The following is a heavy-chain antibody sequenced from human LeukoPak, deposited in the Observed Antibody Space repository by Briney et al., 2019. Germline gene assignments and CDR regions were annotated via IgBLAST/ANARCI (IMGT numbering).Heavy chain of an antibody. D-gene: IGHD6-13*01. CDR3: ARSKAAQLVWYADY. Sequence: ASVKVSCKASGYTFTSYGISWVRQAPGQGLEWMGWISAYNDNTDYAQNLQGRVSMTTDTSTSTAYMELRSLRSDDTAVYYCARSKAAQLVWYADYWGQGTLVTVSS. CDR2: ISAYNDNT. V-gene: IGHV1-18*01. J-gene: IGHJ4*02. CDR1: GYTFTSYG.